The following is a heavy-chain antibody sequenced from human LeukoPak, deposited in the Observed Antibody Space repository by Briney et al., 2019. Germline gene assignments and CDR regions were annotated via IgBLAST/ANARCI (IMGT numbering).Heavy chain of an antibody. Sequence: ASVKVSCKASGYTFTSYDINWVRQATGQGLEWMGWMNPNSGNTGYAQKFQGRVTMTRNTSISTAYMELSRLRSDDTAVYYCAREPAGNWFDPWGQGTLVTVSS. D-gene: IGHD6-13*01. J-gene: IGHJ5*02. V-gene: IGHV1-8*01. CDR3: AREPAGNWFDP. CDR2: MNPNSGNT. CDR1: GYTFTSYD.